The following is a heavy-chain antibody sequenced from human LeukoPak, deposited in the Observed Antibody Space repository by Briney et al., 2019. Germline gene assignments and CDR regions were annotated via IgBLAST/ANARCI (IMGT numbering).Heavy chain of an antibody. D-gene: IGHD3/OR15-3a*01. CDR1: GFTFDDYA. Sequence: PGGSLRLSCAASGFTFDDYATHWVRQAPGKGLEWVSGISWNSGSIGYADSVKGRFTISRDNAKNSLYLQMNSLRAEDTALYYCVRNEATAGLSFWGQGTLVTVSS. J-gene: IGHJ4*02. CDR2: ISWNSGSI. CDR3: VRNEATAGLSF. V-gene: IGHV3-9*01.